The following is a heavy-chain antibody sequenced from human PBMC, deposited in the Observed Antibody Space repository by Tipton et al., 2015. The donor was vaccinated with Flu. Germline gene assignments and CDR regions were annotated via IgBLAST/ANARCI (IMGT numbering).Heavy chain of an antibody. J-gene: IGHJ4*02. D-gene: IGHD6-13*01. CDR2: IYHSGST. Sequence: SLRLSCAVSDGSISSSNWWTWVRQPPGKGLEWIGEIYHSGSTHYDPSLKSRVTISVDKSKNQFSLKLTSVTAADTAVYYCASHPVTSRAAAGGTDHWGQGTLVTVSS. CDR1: DGSISSSNW. CDR3: ASHPVTSRAAAGGTDH. V-gene: IGHV4-4*02.